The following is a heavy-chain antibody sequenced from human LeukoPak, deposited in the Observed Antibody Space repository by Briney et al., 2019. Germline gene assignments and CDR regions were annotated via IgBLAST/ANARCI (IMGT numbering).Heavy chain of an antibody. CDR1: GFTFSSYA. Sequence: PGGSLRLSCAASGFTFSSYAMSWVRQAPGKGLEWVSAISNSGGSTNYADSVKGRLTISRDNSKNTLYLQMNSLRAEDTAVYYCAKRSCSGGSCNFDYWGQGTLVTLSS. V-gene: IGHV3-23*01. CDR3: AKRSCSGGSCNFDY. J-gene: IGHJ4*02. D-gene: IGHD2-15*01. CDR2: ISNSGGST.